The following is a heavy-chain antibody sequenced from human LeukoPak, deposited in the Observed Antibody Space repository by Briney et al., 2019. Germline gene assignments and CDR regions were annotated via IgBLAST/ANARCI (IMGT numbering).Heavy chain of an antibody. D-gene: IGHD3-10*01. CDR3: ARLAVGVRGATTHYYYYMDV. CDR1: GGSFSGYY. V-gene: IGHV4-34*01. CDR2: INHSGST. J-gene: IGHJ6*03. Sequence: PSETLSLTCAVYGGSFSGYYWNWIRQPPGKGLEWIGEINHSGSTNYNPSLKSRVTISVDTSKNQFSLKLSSVTAADTAVYYCARLAVGVRGATTHYYYYMDVWGKGTTVTISS.